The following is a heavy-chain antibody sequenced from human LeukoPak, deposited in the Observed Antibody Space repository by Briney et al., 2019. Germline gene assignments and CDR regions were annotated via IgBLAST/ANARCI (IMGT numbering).Heavy chain of an antibody. V-gene: IGHV1-46*01. CDR2: INPSGGST. J-gene: IGHJ4*02. Sequence: ASVKVSCKASGYAFTSCYMHWVRQAPGQGLEWMGIINPSGGSTSYAQKFQGRVTMTRDTSTSTVYMGLSSLRSEDTAVYYCARDGSGWYEGYFDYWGQGTPVTVSS. CDR1: GYAFTSCY. D-gene: IGHD6-19*01. CDR3: ARDGSGWYEGYFDY.